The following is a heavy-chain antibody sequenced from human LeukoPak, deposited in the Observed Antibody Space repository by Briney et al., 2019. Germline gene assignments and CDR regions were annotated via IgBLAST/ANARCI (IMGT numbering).Heavy chain of an antibody. CDR1: GFAISTNY. D-gene: IGHD2-15*01. CDR2: IWYDGSNQ. V-gene: IGHV3-33*08. CDR3: ARALGGDYGMDV. J-gene: IGHJ6*04. Sequence: PGGSLRLSCAVSGFAISTNYMIWVRQAPGKGLEWVAVIWYDGSNQYYADSVKGRFTISRDNSKNTLYLQMNSLRAEDTAVYYCARALGGDYGMDVWGKGTTVTVSS.